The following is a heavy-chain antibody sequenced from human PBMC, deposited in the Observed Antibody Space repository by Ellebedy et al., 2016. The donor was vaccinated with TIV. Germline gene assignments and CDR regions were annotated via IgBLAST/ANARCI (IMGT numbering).Heavy chain of an antibody. CDR3: ARLELLKGNYYYYYAMDV. CDR2: INHSGTT. J-gene: IGHJ6*02. CDR1: GGSFSGYY. D-gene: IGHD3-10*01. Sequence: SETLSLXXAVYGGSFSGYYWSWIRQPPRKGLEWIGEINHSGTTNYNPSLKSRLTISVDTSKNQFSLKLSSLTAADTAVYYCARLELLKGNYYYYYAMDVWGHGTTVTVS. V-gene: IGHV4-34*01.